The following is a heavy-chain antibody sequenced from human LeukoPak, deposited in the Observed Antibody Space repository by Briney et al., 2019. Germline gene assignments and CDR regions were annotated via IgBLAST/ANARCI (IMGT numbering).Heavy chain of an antibody. J-gene: IGHJ4*02. Sequence: PSEALSLTCAVYGGSFSGYYWSWIRQPPGKGLEWIGEINHSGSTYYNPSLKSRLTISVDTSKNQFSLKLSSVTAADTAVYYCARRGVIAARLFDYWGQGTLVTVSS. CDR2: INHSGST. CDR3: ARRGVIAARLFDY. V-gene: IGHV4-34*01. CDR1: GGSFSGYY. D-gene: IGHD6-6*01.